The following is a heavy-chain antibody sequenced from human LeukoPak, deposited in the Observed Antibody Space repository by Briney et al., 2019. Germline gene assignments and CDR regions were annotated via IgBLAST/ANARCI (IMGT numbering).Heavy chain of an antibody. CDR3: ARGPTMAAAGAEYFQH. CDR1: GYTFTSYY. J-gene: IGHJ1*01. D-gene: IGHD6-13*01. Sequence: GSVKVSCKASGYTFTSYYMHWVRQTPGQGLEWMGIINPSGGSTSYAQKFQGRVTMTRDTSTSTVYMELSSLRSEDTAVYYCARGPTMAAAGAEYFQHWGQGTLVTVSS. V-gene: IGHV1-46*01. CDR2: INPSGGST.